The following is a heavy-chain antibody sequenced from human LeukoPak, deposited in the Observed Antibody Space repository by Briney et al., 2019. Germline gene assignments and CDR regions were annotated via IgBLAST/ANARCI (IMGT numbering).Heavy chain of an antibody. CDR1: GGSISSYY. J-gene: IGHJ3*02. D-gene: IGHD3-22*01. CDR2: IYYSGST. CDR3: ARPPSDYYDSSGWGAFDI. V-gene: IGHV4-59*08. Sequence: SETLSLTCTVSGGSISSYYWSWIRQPPGKGLEWIGYIYYSGSTNYNPSLKSRVTISVDTSKNQFSLKLSSVTAADTAVYYCARPPSDYYDSSGWGAFDIWGQGTMVTVSS.